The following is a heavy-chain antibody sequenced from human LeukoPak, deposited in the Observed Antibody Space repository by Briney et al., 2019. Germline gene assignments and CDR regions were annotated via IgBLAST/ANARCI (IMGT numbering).Heavy chain of an antibody. D-gene: IGHD5-24*01. J-gene: IGHJ4*02. CDR3: ARVEGRQFYY. CDR2: IYYSGST. CDR1: GGSISSYY. V-gene: IGHV4-59*01. Sequence: SETLSLTCTVSGGSISSYYWSWIRQPPGKGLEWIGYIYYSGSTNYNPSLKSRVTISVDTSKNQFSLKLSSVTAADTAVYYCARVEGRQFYYWGQGTLVTVSS.